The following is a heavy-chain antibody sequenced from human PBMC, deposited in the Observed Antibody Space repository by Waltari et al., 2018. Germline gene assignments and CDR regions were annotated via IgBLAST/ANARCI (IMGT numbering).Heavy chain of an antibody. CDR2: IYYSGST. V-gene: IGHV4-59*11. CDR3: ASDSGFRLGDAFDI. J-gene: IGHJ3*02. CDR1: GGSISSHY. D-gene: IGHD5-12*01. Sequence: QVQLQESGPGLVKPSETLSLTCTVSGGSISSHYWSWIRQPPGKGLEWIGYIYYSGSTNYNPSLKSRVTISVDTSKNQFSLKLSSVTAADTAVYYCASDSGFRLGDAFDIWGQGTMVTVYS.